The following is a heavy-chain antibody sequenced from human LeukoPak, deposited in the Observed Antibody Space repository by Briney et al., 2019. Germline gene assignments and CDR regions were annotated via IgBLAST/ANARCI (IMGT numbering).Heavy chain of an antibody. CDR2: ISAYNGNT. CDR3: ARDGVVVVPAAPYNWFDP. V-gene: IGHV1-18*01. Sequence: GASVKVSCKASGYTFTSYGISWVRQAPGQGLEWMGWISAYNGNTNYAQKLQGRVTMTTDTSMSTAYMELRSLRSDDTAVYYCARDGVVVVPAAPYNWFDPWGQGTLVTVSS. CDR1: GYTFTSYG. J-gene: IGHJ5*02. D-gene: IGHD2-2*01.